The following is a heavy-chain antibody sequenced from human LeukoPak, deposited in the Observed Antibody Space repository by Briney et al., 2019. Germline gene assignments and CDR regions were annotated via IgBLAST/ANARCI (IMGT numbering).Heavy chain of an antibody. V-gene: IGHV4-59*01. CDR2: IYYSGST. CDR3: ARDGEWRYGMDV. CDR1: GGSISSYY. J-gene: IGHJ6*02. D-gene: IGHD7-27*01. Sequence: SETLSLTCTVSGGSISSYYWSWIRQPPGKGLEWIGYIYYSGSTNYNPSLKSRVTISVDTSKNQFSLKLSSVTAADTAVYCCARDGEWRYGMDVWGQGTTVTVSS.